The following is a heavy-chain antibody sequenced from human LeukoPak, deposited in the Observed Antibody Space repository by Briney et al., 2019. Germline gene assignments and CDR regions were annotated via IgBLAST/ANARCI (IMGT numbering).Heavy chain of an antibody. V-gene: IGHV3-30*02. CDR3: AKLNYDYVWGSYRSPGDAFDI. CDR2: IRYDGSNK. J-gene: IGHJ3*02. D-gene: IGHD3-16*02. CDR1: GFTFSSYG. Sequence: PGGSLRLSCAASGFTFSSYGMHWVRQAPGKGLEWVAFIRYDGSNKYYADSVKGRFTISRDNSKNTLYLQMSSLRAEDTAVYYCAKLNYDYVWGSYRSPGDAFDIWGQGTMVTVSS.